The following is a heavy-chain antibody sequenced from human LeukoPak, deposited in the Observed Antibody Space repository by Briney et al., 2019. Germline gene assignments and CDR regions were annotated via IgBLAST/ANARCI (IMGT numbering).Heavy chain of an antibody. D-gene: IGHD1-26*01. J-gene: IGHJ3*02. V-gene: IGHV3-23*01. Sequence: PGGSLRLSCAASGFTFSSYAMSWVRQAPGKGLEWVSAISGSGDSTYYADSVKGRFTISRDNSKNTLYLQMNSLRAEDTAVYYCAKEWEWELLETDAFDIWGQGTMVTVSS. CDR1: GFTFSSYA. CDR2: ISGSGDST. CDR3: AKEWEWELLETDAFDI.